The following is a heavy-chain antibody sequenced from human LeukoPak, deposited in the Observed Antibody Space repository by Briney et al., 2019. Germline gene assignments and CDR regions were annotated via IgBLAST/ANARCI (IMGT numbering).Heavy chain of an antibody. D-gene: IGHD3-9*01. J-gene: IGHJ4*02. CDR1: GFTFSSYE. Sequence: GGSLRLSCAVSGFTFSSYEMNWVRQAPGKGLEWVSYISSSGSTIYYADSVKGRFTISRDNAKNSLYLQMNSLRAEDTAVYYCASRNYGILTGYYVYWGQGTLVTVSS. CDR3: ASRNYGILTGYYVY. CDR2: ISSSGSTI. V-gene: IGHV3-48*03.